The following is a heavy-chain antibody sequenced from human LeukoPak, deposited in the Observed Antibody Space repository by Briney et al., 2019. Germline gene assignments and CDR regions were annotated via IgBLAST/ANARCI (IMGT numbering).Heavy chain of an antibody. V-gene: IGHV3-7*01. J-gene: IGHJ5*02. CDR2: IKQDGSEK. Sequence: GGSLRLSCAASGFTFSSYWMSWVRQAPGKGLEWVANIKQDGSEKYYVDSVKGRFTISRDNAKNSLHLQMNSLRAEDTAVYYCARDSSSWNNWFDPWGQGTLVTVSS. D-gene: IGHD6-13*01. CDR1: GFTFSSYW. CDR3: ARDSSSWNNWFDP.